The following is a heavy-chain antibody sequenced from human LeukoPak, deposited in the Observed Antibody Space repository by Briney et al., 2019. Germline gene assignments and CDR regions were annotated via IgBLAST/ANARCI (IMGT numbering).Heavy chain of an antibody. D-gene: IGHD3-22*01. CDR3: ARGVLWGDSSGYVRAAYYFDY. J-gene: IGHJ4*02. CDR1: GGSISSSSYY. V-gene: IGHV4-39*07. CDR2: IYYSGST. Sequence: SETLSLTCTVSGGSISSSSYYWGWIRQPPGKGLEWIGSIYYSGSTNYNPSLKSRVTISVDTSKNQFSLKLSSVTAADTAVYYCARGVLWGDSSGYVRAAYYFDYWGQGTLVTVSS.